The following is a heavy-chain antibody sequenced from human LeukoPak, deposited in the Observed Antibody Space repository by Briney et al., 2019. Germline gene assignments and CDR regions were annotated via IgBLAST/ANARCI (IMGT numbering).Heavy chain of an antibody. Sequence: GRSLRLSCAASGFTFSSYAMHWVRQAPGKGLEGVAIITYDGSSQFYADSVKGRFTISRDNSKNTLYLQMNSLRPEDTAIYYCAREKRSGYYPGYWGQGTLVTVSS. J-gene: IGHJ4*02. D-gene: IGHD3-3*01. CDR2: ITYDGSSQ. CDR1: GFTFSSYA. CDR3: AREKRSGYYPGY. V-gene: IGHV3-30-3*01.